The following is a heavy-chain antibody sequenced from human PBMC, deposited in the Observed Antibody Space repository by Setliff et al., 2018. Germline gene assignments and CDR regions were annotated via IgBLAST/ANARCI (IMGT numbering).Heavy chain of an antibody. J-gene: IGHJ4*02. CDR3: TTAFSGTSCH. D-gene: IGHD2-15*01. CDR2: ISSTNNFI. CDR1: GFTFSGYY. V-gene: IGHV3-21*01. Sequence: GSLRLSCAASGFTFSGYYMNWVRQVPGKGLEWLSSISSTNNFISYADSGKGRFIISRDNAKSSLYLQMNSLRAEDTAVYYCTTAFSGTSCHWGQGTVVTVSS.